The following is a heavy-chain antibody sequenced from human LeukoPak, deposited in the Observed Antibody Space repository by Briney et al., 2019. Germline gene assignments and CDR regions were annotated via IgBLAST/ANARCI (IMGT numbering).Heavy chain of an antibody. J-gene: IGHJ4*02. CDR1: GYTLTELS. D-gene: IGHD3-22*01. V-gene: IGHV1-24*01. CDR3: ATVSYYDSSGYSPDFDY. CDR2: FDPEDGET. Sequence: ASVKVSCKVSGYTLTELSMHWVRQAPGKGLEWMGGFDPEDGETIYAQKFQGRVTMTEDTSTDTAYMEPSSLRSEDTAVYYCATVSYYDSSGYSPDFDYWGQGTLVTVSS.